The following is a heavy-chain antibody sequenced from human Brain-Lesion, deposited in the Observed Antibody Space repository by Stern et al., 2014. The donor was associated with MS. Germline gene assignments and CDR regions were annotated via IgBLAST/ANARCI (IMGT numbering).Heavy chain of an antibody. CDR3: AGEEDIRYCSGGSCTGNWFDP. D-gene: IGHD2-15*01. Sequence: VHLVESGPGLVKPSETLSLTCTVAGGSVSSTSYAWAWIRQPPGKGLEWIGTIYYSGNTYYSPALKSRLTISLDTPKTRFSLQRGSVTAADTAVYYCAGEEDIRYCSGGSCTGNWFDPWGKGTLVTVSS. CDR2: IYYSGNT. CDR1: GGSVSSTSYA. J-gene: IGHJ5*02. V-gene: IGHV4-39*02.